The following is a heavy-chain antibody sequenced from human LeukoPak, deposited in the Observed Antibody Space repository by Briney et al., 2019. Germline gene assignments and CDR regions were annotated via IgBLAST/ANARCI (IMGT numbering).Heavy chain of an antibody. J-gene: IGHJ4*02. D-gene: IGHD4-17*01. CDR1: GGSISSGGYP. Sequence: SQTLSLTCAVSGGSISSGGYPWSWIRQPPGKGLEWIGYIYHSGSTYYNPSLKSRVTISVDRSKNQFSLKLSSVTAADTAVYYCARSTYGDYAYYFDYWGRGTLVTVSS. V-gene: IGHV4-30-2*01. CDR2: IYHSGST. CDR3: ARSTYGDYAYYFDY.